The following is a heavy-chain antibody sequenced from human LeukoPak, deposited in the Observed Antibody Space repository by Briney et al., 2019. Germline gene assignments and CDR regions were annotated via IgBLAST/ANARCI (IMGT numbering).Heavy chain of an antibody. J-gene: IGHJ4*02. V-gene: IGHV3-64D*06. Sequence: GRSLRLSCSASGFTFSSYAMHWVRQAPGKGLEYVSAISNNGRTTYYADSVKGRFTISRDNSKKTLYLQMSSLRPEDTAVYYCVKGWTYYYDSSGYPFDFWGQGTLVTVSS. CDR2: ISNNGRTT. CDR1: GFTFSSYA. CDR3: VKGWTYYYDSSGYPFDF. D-gene: IGHD3-22*01.